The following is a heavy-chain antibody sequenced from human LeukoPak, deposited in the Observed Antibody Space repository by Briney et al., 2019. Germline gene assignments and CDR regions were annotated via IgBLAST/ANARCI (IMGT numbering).Heavy chain of an antibody. CDR2: IDPSDSYT. CDR1: GYSFTSYW. J-gene: IGHJ4*02. D-gene: IGHD6-6*01. V-gene: IGHV5-10-1*04. CDR3: ASYSSSYFDY. Sequence: GESLKISCKGSGYSFTSYWISWVRQMPGKGLEWMGRIDPSDSYTNYSPSFQGQVTISADKSISTAYLQWSSLKASDTAMYYCASYSSSYFDYWGQGTLVTVSS.